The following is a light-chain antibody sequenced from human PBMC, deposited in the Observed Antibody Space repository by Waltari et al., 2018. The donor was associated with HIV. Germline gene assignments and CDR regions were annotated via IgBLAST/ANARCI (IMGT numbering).Light chain of an antibody. CDR2: DSN. Sequence: VLTQEPSLTVSPGETVILPCPSSNRVVTRGHCPYWFQVRPGHPPKTLIFDSNNRYSFTPARFAGSFVGGKAALTLTGTQPEDEANYYCLLTYGEDVVFGGGTKLTVL. V-gene: IGLV7-46*01. CDR3: LLTYGEDVV. J-gene: IGLJ2*01. CDR1: NRVVTRGHC.